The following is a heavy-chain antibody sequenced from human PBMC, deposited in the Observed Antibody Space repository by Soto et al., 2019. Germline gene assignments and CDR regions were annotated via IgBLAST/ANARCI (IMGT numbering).Heavy chain of an antibody. CDR2: INHSGST. J-gene: IGHJ3*02. V-gene: IGHV4-34*01. D-gene: IGHD5-18*01. Sequence: QVQLQQWGAGLLKPSETLSLTCAVYGGSFSGYYWSWIRQPPGKGLEWIGEINHSGSTNYNPSLKSRVTKSVDTSKNQFSLKLSSVTAADTAVYYCARAGYSYGSVGGTPLNDAFDIWGQGTMVTVSS. CDR3: ARAGYSYGSVGGTPLNDAFDI. CDR1: GGSFSGYY.